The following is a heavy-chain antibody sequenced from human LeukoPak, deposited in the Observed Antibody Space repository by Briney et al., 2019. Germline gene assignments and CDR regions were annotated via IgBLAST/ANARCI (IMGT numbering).Heavy chain of an antibody. CDR3: ASIPGIAVAAGY. V-gene: IGHV1-2*02. CDR1: GYTFTGYY. Sequence: ASVTVSCKASGYTFTGYYMHWVRQAPGQGLECMGWINPNSGGTNYAQKFQGRVTMTRDTSIRTAYMELSRLRSDDTAVYYCASIPGIAVAAGYWGQGTLVTVSS. J-gene: IGHJ4*02. CDR2: INPNSGGT. D-gene: IGHD6-19*01.